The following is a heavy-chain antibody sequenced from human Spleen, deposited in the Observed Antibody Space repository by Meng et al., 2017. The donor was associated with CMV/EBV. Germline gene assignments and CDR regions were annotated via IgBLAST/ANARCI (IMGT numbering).Heavy chain of an antibody. CDR3: ARRKLDQSWGDAFDI. J-gene: IGHJ3*02. Sequence: GESLKISCKGSGYNFANSWIGWARQMPGKGLEWMGIIYPGDSHTIYSPSFQGHVTMSADKSASTAYLQWSSLQASDTAMYYCARRKLDQSWGDAFDIWGQGSMVTVSS. D-gene: IGHD1/OR15-1a*01. CDR2: IYPGDSHT. CDR1: GYNFANSW. V-gene: IGHV5-51*01.